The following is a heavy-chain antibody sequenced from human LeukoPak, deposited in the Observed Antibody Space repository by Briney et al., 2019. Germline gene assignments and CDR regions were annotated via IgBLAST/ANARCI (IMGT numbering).Heavy chain of an antibody. CDR2: IIPIFGTA. CDR1: GYTFTGYY. J-gene: IGHJ5*02. D-gene: IGHD3-22*01. V-gene: IGHV1-69*13. CDR3: AREPEYDSSENWFDP. Sequence: SVKVSCKASGYTFTGYYMHWVRQAPGQGLEWMGGIIPIFGTANYAQKFQGRVTITADESTSTAYMELSSLRSEDTAVYYCAREPEYDSSENWFDPWGQGTLVTVSS.